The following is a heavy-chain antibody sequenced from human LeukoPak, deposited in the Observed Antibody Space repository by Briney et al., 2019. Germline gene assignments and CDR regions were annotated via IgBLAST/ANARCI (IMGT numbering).Heavy chain of an antibody. CDR1: GGSISSYY. CDR3: ARGSNWFDP. Sequence: SETLSLTCTVSGGSISSYYWSWTRQPPGKGLEWIGYMYYSGTTNYNPSLKSRVTISIDTSKSQFSLKLTSVTAADTAMYYCARGSNWFDPWGQGTLVTVSS. CDR2: MYYSGTT. J-gene: IGHJ5*02. V-gene: IGHV4-59*01.